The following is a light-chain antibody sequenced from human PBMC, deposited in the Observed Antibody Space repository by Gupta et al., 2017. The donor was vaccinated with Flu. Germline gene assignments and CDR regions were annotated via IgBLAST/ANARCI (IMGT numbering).Light chain of an antibody. CDR1: TGAVTSGCD. CDR2: SKT. J-gene: IGLJ3*02. CDR3: RRDYGGHWV. V-gene: IGLV7-43*01. Sequence: GTGTTTCAASTGAVTSGCDPNWIQQKPEHAPRCMIYSKTYRYSGSPARCSGSSQGGKAALTLSGVQKEDEDEYYGRRDYGGHWVFGGGIKLTVL.